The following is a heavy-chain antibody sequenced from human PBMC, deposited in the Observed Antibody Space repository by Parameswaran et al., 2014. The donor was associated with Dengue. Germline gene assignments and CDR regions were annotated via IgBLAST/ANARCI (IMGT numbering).Heavy chain of an antibody. Sequence: VRQMPGKGLEWMGGIIPIFGTANYAQKFQGRVTITADESTSTAYMELSSLRSEDTAVYYCARDTTGTTVWGQGTLVTVSS. D-gene: IGHD1-7*01. V-gene: IGHV1-69*01. CDR3: ARDTTGTTV. CDR2: IIPIFGTA. J-gene: IGHJ4*02.